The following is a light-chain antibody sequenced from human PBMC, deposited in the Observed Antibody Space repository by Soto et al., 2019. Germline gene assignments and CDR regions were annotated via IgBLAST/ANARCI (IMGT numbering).Light chain of an antibody. V-gene: IGKV1-39*01. CDR3: HQTHATPYT. CDR1: QNINSY. CDR2: AAS. J-gene: IGKJ2*01. Sequence: DIQMTQSPSSLSASVGERVTITCRASQNINSYSSWYQHQPGKAPKVLIYAASTLQGGVPSRFSGSGSGTDFTLTITSLQPEDVATYYCHQTHATPYTFGQGTKVEI.